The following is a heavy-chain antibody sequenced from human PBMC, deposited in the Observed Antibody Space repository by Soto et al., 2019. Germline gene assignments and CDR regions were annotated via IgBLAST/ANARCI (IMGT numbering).Heavy chain of an antibody. J-gene: IGHJ3*02. D-gene: IGHD3-16*01. CDR3: AIGLAKVAGGAFDI. CDR1: GFSFSFSG. Sequence: QVHLVESGGGVVQPGRSLRLSCAASGFSFSFSGMHWVRQAPGKGLEWVAGLWYDGSSENYADSVKGRFTISRHNSKNTLHPQIDSLRVEDTVMYYCAIGLAKVAGGAFDIWGQGTMVIVSS. CDR2: LWYDGSSE. V-gene: IGHV3-33*01.